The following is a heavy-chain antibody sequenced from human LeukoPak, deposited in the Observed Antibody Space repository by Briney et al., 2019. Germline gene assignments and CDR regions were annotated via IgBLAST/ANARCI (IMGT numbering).Heavy chain of an antibody. CDR1: GFTVSSNY. V-gene: IGHV3-66*01. CDR3: ARDPVATPTSN. CDR2: IYSGGST. D-gene: IGHD2-15*01. Sequence: PGRSLRLSCAASGFTVSSNYMSWVRQAPGKGLEWVSVIYSGGSTYYADSVKGRFTISRDNSKNTLYLQMNSLRAEDTAVYYCARDPVATPTSNWGQGTLVTVSS. J-gene: IGHJ4*02.